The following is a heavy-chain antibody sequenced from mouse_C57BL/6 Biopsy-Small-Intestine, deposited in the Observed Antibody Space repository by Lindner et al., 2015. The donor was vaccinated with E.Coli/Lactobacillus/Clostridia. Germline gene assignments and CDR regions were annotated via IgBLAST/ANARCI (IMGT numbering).Heavy chain of an antibody. Sequence: VQLQESGAELVKPGASVKMSCKASGYTFTTYPIEWMKQNHGKSLEWIGNFHPYNDDTKYNEKFKGKATLTVDTSSNTAYMQLSSLTTEDSATYYCAKFKGHSNLPWAMDYWGQGTSVTVSS. CDR3: AKFKGHSNLPWAMDY. V-gene: IGHV1-47*01. D-gene: IGHD2-5*01. CDR2: FHPYNDDT. CDR1: GYTFTTYP. J-gene: IGHJ4*01.